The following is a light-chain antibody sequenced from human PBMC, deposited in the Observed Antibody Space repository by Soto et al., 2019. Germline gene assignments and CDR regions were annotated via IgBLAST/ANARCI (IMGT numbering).Light chain of an antibody. Sequence: EIVMTQSPATLSVSPGEGATLSCRASQSVGSKLAWYQQKPGQAPRLLIYGVSTRATGIPARFSGSGSGTDFTLTISSLQPEDFAVYYCQQDYTLPLTFGGGTKVDIK. CDR1: QSVGSK. V-gene: IGKV3D-15*02. CDR2: GVS. J-gene: IGKJ4*01. CDR3: QQDYTLPLT.